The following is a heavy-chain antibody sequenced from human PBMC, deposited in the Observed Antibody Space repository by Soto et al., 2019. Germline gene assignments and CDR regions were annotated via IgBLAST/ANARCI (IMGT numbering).Heavy chain of an antibody. CDR1: SGSISTYY. V-gene: IGHV4-59*01. CDR3: ATPRPNSSSWYNAFDI. D-gene: IGHD6-13*01. J-gene: IGHJ3*02. CDR2: IYYTGST. Sequence: SETLSLTCTVSSGSISTYYWSWIRQPPGKGLEWIGYIYYTGSTYYNPSLKTRVTISVDTSKNQFSLKLSSVTAADTAVYYCATPRPNSSSWYNAFDIWGQGTMVTVSS.